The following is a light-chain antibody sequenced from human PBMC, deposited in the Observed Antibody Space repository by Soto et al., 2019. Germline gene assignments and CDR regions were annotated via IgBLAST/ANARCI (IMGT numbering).Light chain of an antibody. CDR3: QKYNSVPRT. Sequence: DLQMTQSPSSLSASVGDRVTIACRASQGISNYVAWYQQKPGKVPKLLIYAASTLQSGVPSRFSGSGSGTDFTLTISSLQPEDVATYYCQKYNSVPRTFGQGPKVEIK. CDR2: AAS. V-gene: IGKV1-27*01. J-gene: IGKJ1*01. CDR1: QGISNY.